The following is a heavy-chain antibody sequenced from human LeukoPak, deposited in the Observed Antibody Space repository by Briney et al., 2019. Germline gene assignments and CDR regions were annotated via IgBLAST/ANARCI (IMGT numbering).Heavy chain of an antibody. D-gene: IGHD3-9*01. J-gene: IGHJ6*03. CDR3: AREGHCDILTGYSPVEYYFYYMDV. Sequence: PGRSLRLSCEASGFMLSHFCIHWVRHPPGKGLEWVATISSDEVQKHYAASVKGRFTISRDNSKSTQYLQMNSLIAEDTALYYCAREGHCDILTGYSPVEYYFYYMDVGGKGTTVTVSS. CDR1: GFMLSHFC. V-gene: IGHV3-30*04. CDR2: ISSDEVQK.